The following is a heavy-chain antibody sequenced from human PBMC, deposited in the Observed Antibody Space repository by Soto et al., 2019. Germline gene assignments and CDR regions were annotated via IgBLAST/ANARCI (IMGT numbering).Heavy chain of an antibody. V-gene: IGHV4-59*01. J-gene: IGHJ2*01. CDR2: IYHRGST. CDR1: GGSISSYY. Sequence: QVQLQESGPGLVKPSETLSLTCTVSGGSISSYYWSWIRQPPGKGLEWIGYIYHRGSTNYNPPLKRRXTXTVATSTNPFSPKLSSVTAADTAMDYCARFNRYLVLWGRGTLVTVSS. CDR3: ARFNRYLVL.